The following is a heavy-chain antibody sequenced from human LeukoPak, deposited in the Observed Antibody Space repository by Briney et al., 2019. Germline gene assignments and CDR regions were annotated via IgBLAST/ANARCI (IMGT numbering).Heavy chain of an antibody. V-gene: IGHV3-21*01. J-gene: IGHJ6*02. CDR2: ISSSSSYI. CDR3: AREGKHYYYYGMDV. CDR1: GFTFSSYS. Sequence: PGGSLRLSCAASGFTFSSYSMNWVRQAPGKGLEWVSSISSSSSYIYYADSVKGRFTISRDNAKNSLYLQMNSLRAEDTAVYYCAREGKHYYYYGMDVWGQGTTVTVSS.